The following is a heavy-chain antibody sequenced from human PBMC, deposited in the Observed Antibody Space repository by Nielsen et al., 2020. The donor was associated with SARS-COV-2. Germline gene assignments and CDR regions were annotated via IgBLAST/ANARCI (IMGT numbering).Heavy chain of an antibody. J-gene: IGHJ6*02. CDR3: ARVSAAGMRAYYYYYGMDV. Sequence: WIRQPPGQGLEWVAVISYDGSNKYYADSVKGRFTISRDNSKNTLYLQMNSLRAEDTAVYYCARVSAAGMRAYYYYYGMDVWGQGTTVTVSS. CDR2: ISYDGSNK. D-gene: IGHD6-13*01. V-gene: IGHV3-30*04.